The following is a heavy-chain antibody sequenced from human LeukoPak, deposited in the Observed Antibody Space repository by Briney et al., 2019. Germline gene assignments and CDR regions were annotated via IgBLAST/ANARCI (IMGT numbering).Heavy chain of an antibody. CDR1: GYTFSSYG. Sequence: ASVKVSCKASGYTFSSYGISWVRQAPGQGLEWMGWISTYNGNTNYAQKFQGRVTITADESTSTAYMELSSLRSEDTAVYYCARGPRGYSYGYIDYWGQGTLVTVSS. CDR2: ISTYNGNT. V-gene: IGHV1-18*01. CDR3: ARGPRGYSYGYIDY. D-gene: IGHD5-18*01. J-gene: IGHJ4*02.